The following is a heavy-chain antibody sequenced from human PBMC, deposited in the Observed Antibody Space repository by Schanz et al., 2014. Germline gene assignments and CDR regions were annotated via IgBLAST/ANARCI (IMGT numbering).Heavy chain of an antibody. CDR2: ISSGSSYA. CDR1: GFTFRDYY. Sequence: QVQLVESGGGLVKPGGSLRLSCAASGFTFRDYYMSWIRQAPGKGLEWVSDISSGSSYANYADSVKGRFTISRDNAKNSLYLQMISLRAEDTAVYYCARDLEGYDSGGGGFDPWGQGTLVTVSS. J-gene: IGHJ5*02. CDR3: ARDLEGYDSGGGGFDP. D-gene: IGHD2-15*01. V-gene: IGHV3-11*05.